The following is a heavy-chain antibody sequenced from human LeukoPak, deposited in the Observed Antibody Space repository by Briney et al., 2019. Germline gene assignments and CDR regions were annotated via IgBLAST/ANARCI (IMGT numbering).Heavy chain of an antibody. CDR1: GGSFSGYY. CDR2: INHSGST. D-gene: IGHD6-19*01. V-gene: IGHV4-34*01. CDR3: ARGGIAVAGTRFRYFQH. Sequence: SETLSLTCAVYGGSFSGYYWSWIRQPPEKGLEWIGEINHSGSTNYNPSLKSRVTISVDTSKNQFSLKLSSVTAADTAVYYCARGGIAVAGTRFRYFQHWGQGTLVTVSS. J-gene: IGHJ1*01.